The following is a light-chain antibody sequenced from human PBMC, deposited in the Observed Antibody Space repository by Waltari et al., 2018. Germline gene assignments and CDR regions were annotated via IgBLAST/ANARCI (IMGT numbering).Light chain of an antibody. J-gene: IGKJ5*01. CDR3: QQSYS. V-gene: IGKV1-39*01. CDR1: QSSSDY. CDR2: AAS. Sequence: DIQMTQSPSSLSASVGDRVTITCRASQSSSDYLNWYQQKPGKAPKLLIYAASTFQSGVPSRFSGSGSGTDFALTISILQPEDFATYYCQQSYSFGQGTRLEIK.